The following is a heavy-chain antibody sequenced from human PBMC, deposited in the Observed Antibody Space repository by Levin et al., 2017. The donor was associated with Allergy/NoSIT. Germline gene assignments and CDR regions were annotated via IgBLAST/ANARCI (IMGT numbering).Heavy chain of an antibody. CDR3: ARLPRGIAAAGTDTVDY. D-gene: IGHD6-13*01. CDR2: INPNSGGT. Sequence: ASVKVSCKASGYTFTGYYMHWVRQAPGQGLEWMGWINPNSGGTNYAQKFQGRVTMTRDTSISTAYMELSRLRSDDTAVYYCARLPRGIAAAGTDTVDYWGQGTLVTVSS. CDR1: GYTFTGYY. J-gene: IGHJ4*02. V-gene: IGHV1-2*02.